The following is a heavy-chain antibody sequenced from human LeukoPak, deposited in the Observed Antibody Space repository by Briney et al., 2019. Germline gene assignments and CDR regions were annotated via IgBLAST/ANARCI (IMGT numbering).Heavy chain of an antibody. CDR1: GFTFDDYA. CDR3: AKDSHYDILTGYDYYYGMDV. V-gene: IGHV3-9*01. CDR2: ISWNSGSI. Sequence: GGSLRLSCAASGFTFDDYAMHWVRQAPGKGLEWVSGISWNSGSIGYADSVKGRFTISRDNAKNSLYLQMNSLRAEDTALYYCAKDSHYDILTGYDYYYGMDVWGQGTTVTVSS. D-gene: IGHD3-9*01. J-gene: IGHJ6*02.